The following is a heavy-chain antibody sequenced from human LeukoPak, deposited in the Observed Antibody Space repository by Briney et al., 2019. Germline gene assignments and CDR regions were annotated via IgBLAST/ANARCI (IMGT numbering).Heavy chain of an antibody. CDR3: ARDAGHQLSRRYYYAMDV. CDR2: IIPIFGTA. V-gene: IGHV1-69*06. J-gene: IGHJ6*02. Sequence: SVKVSCKASGGTFSSYAISWVRQAPGQGLEWMGGIIPIFGTANYAQKFQGRVTITADKSTGIAYMEPSSLRSEDTAVYYCARDAGHQLSRRYYYAMDVWGQGTTVTVSS. D-gene: IGHD2-2*01. CDR1: GGTFSSYA.